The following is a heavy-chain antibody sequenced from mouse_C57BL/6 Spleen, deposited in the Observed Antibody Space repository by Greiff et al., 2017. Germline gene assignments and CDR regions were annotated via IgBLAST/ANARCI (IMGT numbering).Heavy chain of an antibody. CDR3: ARRAYYSNYRAMDY. CDR2: IYPRDGST. D-gene: IGHD2-5*01. J-gene: IGHJ4*01. V-gene: IGHV1-85*01. Sequence: VQGVESGPELVKPGASVKLSCKASGYTFTSYDINWVKQRPGQGLEWIGWIYPRDGSTKYNEKFKSKATLTVDKSSSTAYMQLSSLTSEDSAVYYCARRAYYSNYRAMDYWGQGTSVTVSS. CDR1: GYTFTSYD.